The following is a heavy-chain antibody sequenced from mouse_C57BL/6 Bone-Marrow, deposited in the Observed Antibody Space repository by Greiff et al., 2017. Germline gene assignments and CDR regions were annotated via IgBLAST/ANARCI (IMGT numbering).Heavy chain of an antibody. CDR1: GFTFSSYA. CDR2: ISDGGSYT. J-gene: IGHJ3*01. Sequence: EVKLMESGGGLVKPGGSLKLSCAASGFTFSSYAMSWVRQTPEKRLEWVATISDGGSYTYYPDNVKGRFTISRDNAKNNLYLQMRHLKSEDTAMYYCAREASWFAYWGQGTLVTVSA. V-gene: IGHV5-4*01. CDR3: AREASWFAY.